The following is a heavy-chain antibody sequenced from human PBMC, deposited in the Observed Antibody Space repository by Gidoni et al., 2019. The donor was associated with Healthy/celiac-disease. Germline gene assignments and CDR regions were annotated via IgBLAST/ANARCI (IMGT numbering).Heavy chain of an antibody. Sequence: QVQLVQSGAEVKKPGSSVKVSCKVAGGTFSSYIISWVRQAPGQGLEWMGRISAILGIANYAQKFQVRVTITADKSTSTAYMELSRLRSEDTAVYYCASSVFAAAGPFDYWGQGTLVTVSS. J-gene: IGHJ4*02. CDR2: ISAILGIA. CDR1: GGTFSSYI. D-gene: IGHD6-13*01. CDR3: ASSVFAAAGPFDY. V-gene: IGHV1-69*02.